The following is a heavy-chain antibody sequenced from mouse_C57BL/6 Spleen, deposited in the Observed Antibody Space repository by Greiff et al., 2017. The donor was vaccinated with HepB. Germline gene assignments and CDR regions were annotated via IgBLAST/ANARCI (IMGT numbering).Heavy chain of an antibody. Sequence: VQLQQSGAELVKPGASVKISCKASGYAFSSYWMNWVKQRPGKGLEWIGQIYPGDGDTNYNGKFKGKATLTADKSSSTAYMQLSSLTSEDSAVYFCARNYYGSSYWFAYWGQGTLVTVSA. D-gene: IGHD1-1*01. CDR2: IYPGDGDT. CDR1: GYAFSSYW. J-gene: IGHJ3*01. V-gene: IGHV1-80*01. CDR3: ARNYYGSSYWFAY.